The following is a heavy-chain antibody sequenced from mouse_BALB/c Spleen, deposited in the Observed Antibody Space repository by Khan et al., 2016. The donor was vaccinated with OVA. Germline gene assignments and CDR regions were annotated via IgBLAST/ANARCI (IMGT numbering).Heavy chain of an antibody. CDR3: ARSTYKYAFAY. D-gene: IGHD1-3*01. J-gene: IGHJ3*01. CDR2: MIYSGYT. Sequence: EVQLQESGPSLVQPSQTLSLTCSVTGDSITSGFWSWVRKFPGNKLEYMGYMIYSGYTYYNPSLKGRFSITRHTSKNPYYLQLNSVTTEDTATYYCARSTYKYAFAYWGQGALVTVSA. V-gene: IGHV3-8*02. CDR1: GDSITSGF.